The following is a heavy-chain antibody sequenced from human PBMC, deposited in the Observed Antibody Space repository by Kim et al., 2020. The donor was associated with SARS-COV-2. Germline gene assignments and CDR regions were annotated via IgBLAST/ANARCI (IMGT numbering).Heavy chain of an antibody. CDR2: ISDSGST. J-gene: IGHJ4*02. Sequence: SETLSLTCTVSGDSISSSSSYWGWIRQPPGKGLEWIESISDSGSTFNNPSLKSHVTISVVRSKNQFSLKLRSVTASDTAVYYVARHVPNSIGRFDYWCQG. V-gene: IGHV4-39*01. D-gene: IGHD6-19*01. CDR3: ARHVPNSIGRFDY. CDR1: GDSISSSSSY.